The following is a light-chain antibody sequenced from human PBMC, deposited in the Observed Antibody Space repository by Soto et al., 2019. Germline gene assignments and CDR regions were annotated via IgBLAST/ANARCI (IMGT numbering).Light chain of an antibody. Sequence: QSALTQPASVSGSPGQSITISCTGTSSDIGRYNYVSWYQHSPGKAPKLIIYDVSDRPSGVSNRFSGSKSGTTASLTISGLQAEDEADYYCGSHTSSDTMIFGGGTKVTVL. CDR3: GSHTSSDTMI. V-gene: IGLV2-14*03. CDR1: SSDIGRYNY. J-gene: IGLJ2*01. CDR2: DVS.